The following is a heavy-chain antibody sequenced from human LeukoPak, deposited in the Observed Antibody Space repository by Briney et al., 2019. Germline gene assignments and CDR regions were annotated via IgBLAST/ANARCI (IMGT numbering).Heavy chain of an antibody. V-gene: IGHV3-30*02. Sequence: GGSLRLSCAASGFTFSTFPMPWVRQAPGKGLEWVALIQDDGATTNYADSVRGRFTISRDNSKSTVYLQMNSLKPDDTAVYYCATQSITLVVVISPFDYWGQGTLVTASS. D-gene: IGHD3-22*01. J-gene: IGHJ4*02. CDR3: ATQSITLVVVISPFDY. CDR1: GFTFSTFP. CDR2: IQDDGATT.